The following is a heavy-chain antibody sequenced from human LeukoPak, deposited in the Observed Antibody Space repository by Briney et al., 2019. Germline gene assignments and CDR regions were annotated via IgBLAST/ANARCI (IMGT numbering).Heavy chain of an antibody. V-gene: IGHV4-4*07. Sequence: SETLSLTCAVSGGSINSHFWSWIRQPAGKGLEWIGRIYTSGSTNYNPSLKSRVTMSVDTSKNQFSLKLSSVTAADTAVYYCARGPLLFGEPDSYYFDYWGQGTLVTVSS. CDR3: ARGPLLFGEPDSYYFDY. CDR1: GGSINSHF. CDR2: IYTSGST. D-gene: IGHD3-10*01. J-gene: IGHJ4*02.